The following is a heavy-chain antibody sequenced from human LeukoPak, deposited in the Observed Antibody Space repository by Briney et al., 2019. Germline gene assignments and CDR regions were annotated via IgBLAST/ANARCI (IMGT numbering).Heavy chain of an antibody. J-gene: IGHJ4*02. V-gene: IGHV1-69*06. CDR1: GGTFSSYA. D-gene: IGHD6-19*01. Sequence: ASVKVSCKASGGTFSSYAISWVRQAPRQGLEWMGGIIPIFGTANYAQKFQGRVTITADKSTSTAYMELSSLRSEDTAVYYCASLGGGYSSGHWGQGTLVTVSS. CDR2: IIPIFGTA. CDR3: ASLGGGYSSGH.